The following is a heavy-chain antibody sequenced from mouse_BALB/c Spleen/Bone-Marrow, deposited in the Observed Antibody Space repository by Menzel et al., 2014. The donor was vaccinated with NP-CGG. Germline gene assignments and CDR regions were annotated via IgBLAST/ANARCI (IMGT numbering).Heavy chain of an antibody. CDR3: ARRPLYRYDAGAMDY. V-gene: IGHV5-9-3*01. J-gene: IGHJ4*01. CDR1: GFTFSSYA. Sequence: DVKLVESGGGLVRPGGSLKLSCAASGFTFSSYAMSWVRQTPEKRLEWVATISSGGSYTYYPDSVKGRFTISRDNAKNTLYLQMSSLRSEDTAMYYCARRPLYRYDAGAMDYWGQGTSVPVSS. D-gene: IGHD2-14*01. CDR2: ISSGGSYT.